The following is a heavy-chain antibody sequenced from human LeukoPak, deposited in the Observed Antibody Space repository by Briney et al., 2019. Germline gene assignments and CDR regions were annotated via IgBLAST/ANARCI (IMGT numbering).Heavy chain of an antibody. D-gene: IGHD1-26*01. Sequence: GGSLRLSCAASGFTFSSYAMSWVRQAPGKGLEWVSAISGSGGSTYYADSVKGRFTISRDNSKNTLYLQMNSLRAEDTAVYYCAKDGDQYSGSYYYFDYWGQGTLVTVSS. CDR2: ISGSGGST. CDR1: GFTFSSYA. V-gene: IGHV3-23*01. J-gene: IGHJ4*02. CDR3: AKDGDQYSGSYYYFDY.